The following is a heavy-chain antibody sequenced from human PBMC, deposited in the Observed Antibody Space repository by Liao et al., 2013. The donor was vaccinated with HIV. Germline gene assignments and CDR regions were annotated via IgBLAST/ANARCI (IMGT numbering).Heavy chain of an antibody. CDR3: ARLGQPSGNVYTGGYYYMDI. CDR2: ISHSGST. D-gene: IGHD3-16*01. J-gene: IGHJ6*03. CDR1: GGSISSDY. V-gene: IGHV4-59*01. Sequence: QVQLQESGPGLVKPSETLSLTCTVSGGSISSDYWGWIRQPPGKGLEWIGYISHSGSTNSNPSLKSRVTISVAHSKNEFSLDLSSVTAADTAVYYCARLGQPSGNVYTGGYYYMDIWGNGTSVTVSS.